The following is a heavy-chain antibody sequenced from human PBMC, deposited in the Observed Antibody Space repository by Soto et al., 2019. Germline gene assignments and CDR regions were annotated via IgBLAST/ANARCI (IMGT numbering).Heavy chain of an antibody. Sequence: GGSLRLSCAASGFTFSSYSMNWVRQAPGKGLEWVSSISSSSSYIYYADSVKGRFTISRDNAKNSLYLQMNSLRAEDTAVYYCARGGNYYDSSGQGAFDIWGQGTIVTVSS. CDR3: ARGGNYYDSSGQGAFDI. D-gene: IGHD3-22*01. V-gene: IGHV3-21*01. J-gene: IGHJ3*02. CDR2: ISSSSSYI. CDR1: GFTFSSYS.